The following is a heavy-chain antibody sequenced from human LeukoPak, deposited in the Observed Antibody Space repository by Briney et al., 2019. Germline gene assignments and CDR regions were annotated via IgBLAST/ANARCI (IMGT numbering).Heavy chain of an antibody. D-gene: IGHD3-16*01. CDR2: INAGNGNT. V-gene: IGHV1-3*01. Sequence: GASVKVSCKASGYTFTSYAMHWVRQAPGQRLEWMGWINAGNGNTKYSQKFQGRVTITRDTSASTAYMELSSLRSEDTAVYYCARDMKSDPGAFDIWGQGTMVTVSS. CDR3: ARDMKSDPGAFDI. J-gene: IGHJ3*02. CDR1: GYTFTSYA.